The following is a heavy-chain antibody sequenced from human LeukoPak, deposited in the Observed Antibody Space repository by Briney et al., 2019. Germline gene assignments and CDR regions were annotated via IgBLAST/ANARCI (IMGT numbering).Heavy chain of an antibody. V-gene: IGHV3-30*01. J-gene: IGHJ4*02. CDR1: GFTFSSYT. Sequence: GGSLRLSCAASGFTFSSYTMSWVRQAPGKGLEWVAVISYHGTTQYYADSVKGRFTISRDNSKNTLSLQMNSLRGEDTAVYYCAKESTSLAPDYWGQGTLVTVSS. CDR3: AKESTSLAPDY. D-gene: IGHD1-1*01. CDR2: ISYHGTTQ.